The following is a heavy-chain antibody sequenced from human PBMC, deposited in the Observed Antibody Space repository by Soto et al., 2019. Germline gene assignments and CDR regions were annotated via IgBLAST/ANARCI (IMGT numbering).Heavy chain of an antibody. D-gene: IGHD6-19*01. CDR3: ARSSGWLDY. CDR1: GYTFTNSW. CDR2: IRPSNSDI. V-gene: IGHV5-51*01. J-gene: IGHJ4*02. Sequence: PGESLKISCKASGYTFTNSWIAWLRQIPGKGLEWMGIIRPSNSDIRYSPSFQGQVSMSADKSINTAYMQWSSLEASDTAMYYCARSSGWLDYWGQGT.